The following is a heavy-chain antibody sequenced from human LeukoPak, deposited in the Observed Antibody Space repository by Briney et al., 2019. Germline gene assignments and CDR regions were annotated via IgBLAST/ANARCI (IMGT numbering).Heavy chain of an antibody. CDR1: GFTFSSYG. V-gene: IGHV3-33*06. J-gene: IGHJ4*02. D-gene: IGHD3-22*01. CDR3: AKVALSYYYDSSGYPPVYFDY. CDR2: IWYDGSNK. Sequence: GGSLRLSCAASGFTFSSYGMHWVRQAPGKGLEWVAVIWYDGSNKYYADSVKGRFTISRDNSKNTLYLQMNSLRAEDTAVYYCAKVALSYYYDSSGYPPVYFDYWGQGTLVTVSS.